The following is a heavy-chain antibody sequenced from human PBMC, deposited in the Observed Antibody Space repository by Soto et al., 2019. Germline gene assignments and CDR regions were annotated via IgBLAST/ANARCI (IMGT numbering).Heavy chain of an antibody. V-gene: IGHV1-69*13. CDR2: IIPIFGTA. CDR1: GGTFSSYA. D-gene: IGHD6-19*01. CDR3: ARERLAVAGMSYDFDS. J-gene: IGHJ4*02. Sequence: SVKVSCKASGGTFSSYAISWVRQAPGQGLEWMGGIIPIFGTANYAQKFQGRVTITADESTSTAYMELSSLRSEDTAVYYCARERLAVAGMSYDFDSWGQGTLVTVSS.